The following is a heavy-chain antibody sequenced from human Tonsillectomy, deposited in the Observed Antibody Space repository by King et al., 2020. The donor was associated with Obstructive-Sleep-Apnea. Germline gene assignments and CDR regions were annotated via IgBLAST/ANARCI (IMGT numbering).Heavy chain of an antibody. CDR3: ARGSGATAVNWFDP. V-gene: IGHV4-34*01. CDR2: INHSGST. J-gene: IGHJ5*02. D-gene: IGHD6-13*01. CDR1: GGSFSDYY. Sequence: VQLQQWGAGLLKPSETLSLTCAVFGGSFSDYYWSWIRQPPGKGLEWIGEINHSGSTNYNPSLKSRVTISVDTSKNQFSLKLSSVTAADKAAYYCARGSGATAVNWFDPWGQGTLVTVSS.